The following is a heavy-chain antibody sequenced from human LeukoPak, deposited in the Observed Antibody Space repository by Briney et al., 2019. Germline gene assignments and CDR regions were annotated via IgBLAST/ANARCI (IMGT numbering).Heavy chain of an antibody. CDR2: ISAYNGNT. J-gene: IGHJ4*02. D-gene: IGHD4-23*01. CDR3: ARESGGNGPGEFDY. CDR1: GYTFTSYY. Sequence: ASVKVSCKASGYTFTSYYMHWVRQAPGQGLEWMGWISAYNGNTNYAQKLQGRVTMTTDTSTSTAYMELRSLRSDDTAVYYCARESGGNGPGEFDYWGQGTLVTVSS. V-gene: IGHV1-18*04.